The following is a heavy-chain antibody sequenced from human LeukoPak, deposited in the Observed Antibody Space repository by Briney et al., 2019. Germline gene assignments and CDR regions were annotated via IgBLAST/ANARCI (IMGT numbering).Heavy chain of an antibody. J-gene: IGHJ5*02. CDR2: IYRIGST. V-gene: IGHV4-4*02. CDR3: ARVPGVYYDRLTGYGSGWFDP. Sequence: PSETLSLTCAVSRGSISSNTWWSWVRQPPGKGLEGIGEIYRIGSTHYNPSLKSGVTISVETSKNQFSLKVRSMTAADTAVYYCARVPGVYYDRLTGYGSGWFDPWGQGTLVTVSS. CDR1: RGSISSNTW. D-gene: IGHD3-9*01.